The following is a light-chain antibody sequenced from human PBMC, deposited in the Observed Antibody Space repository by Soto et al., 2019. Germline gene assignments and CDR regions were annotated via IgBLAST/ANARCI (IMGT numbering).Light chain of an antibody. J-gene: IGLJ1*01. Sequence: QSALTQPASVSGSPGQSITIACTETSSDVGGYNYVSWYQQHPGKAPKIMIYDVSNRPSGVSNRFSGSKSGNTASLTISGLQAEDEADYYCSSYTRSRNVRVFGTGTKLTVL. CDR2: DVS. V-gene: IGLV2-14*01. CDR3: SSYTRSRNVRV. CDR1: SSDVGGYNY.